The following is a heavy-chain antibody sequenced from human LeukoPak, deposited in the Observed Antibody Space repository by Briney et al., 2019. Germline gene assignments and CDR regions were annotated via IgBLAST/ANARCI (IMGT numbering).Heavy chain of an antibody. CDR2: ISAYNGNT. J-gene: IGHJ4*02. Sequence: ASVKVSCKASGYTFTSYGISWVRQAPGQGLEWMGWISAYNGNTNYAQKLQGRVTMTTDTSTSTVYMELRSLRSDDTAVYYCARDTGKSRTGGYWGQGTLVTVSS. D-gene: IGHD4-23*01. CDR1: GYTFTSYG. V-gene: IGHV1-18*01. CDR3: ARDTGKSRTGGY.